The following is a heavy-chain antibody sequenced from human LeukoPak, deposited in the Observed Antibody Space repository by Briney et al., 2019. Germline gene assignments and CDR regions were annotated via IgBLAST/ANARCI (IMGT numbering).Heavy chain of an antibody. CDR1: GGSFSGYY. Sequence: SETLSLTCAVYGGSFSGYYWSLIRQPPGKGLEWIGEINHSGSTNYNPSLRSRVTISVDTSKNQFSLKLSSVTAADTAVYYCARGPILTGARDWGQGTLVTVSS. J-gene: IGHJ4*02. CDR2: INHSGST. D-gene: IGHD1-20*01. CDR3: ARGPILTGARD. V-gene: IGHV4-34*01.